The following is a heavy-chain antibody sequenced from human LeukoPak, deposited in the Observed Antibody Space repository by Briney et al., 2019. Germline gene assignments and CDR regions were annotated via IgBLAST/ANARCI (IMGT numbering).Heavy chain of an antibody. D-gene: IGHD6-19*01. J-gene: IGHJ4*02. CDR2: ISSSGRNT. CDR1: GFTFSDYY. V-gene: IGHV3-11*01. CDR3: AKGEGYSSGWYKTTPFDY. Sequence: GGSLRLSCAASGFTFSDYYMTWIRQAPGKGLDWVSYISSSGRNTYYADSVKGRFTISRDNAKNSLYLQMNSLRAEDTAVYYCAKGEGYSSGWYKTTPFDYWGQGTLVTVSS.